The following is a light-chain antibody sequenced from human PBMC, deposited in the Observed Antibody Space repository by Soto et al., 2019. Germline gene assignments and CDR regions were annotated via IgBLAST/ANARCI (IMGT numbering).Light chain of an antibody. CDR1: SSDVGSFNL. V-gene: IGLV2-23*01. Sequence: QSVLTQPASVSGSPGQSIAISCTGTSSDVGSFNLVSWYQQHPGKAPKLLIYEGTKWPSGVSNRFSGSKSGNTASLTISGLQAEDEADYYCCSFGGSTTYVLFGGGTKLTLL. J-gene: IGLJ2*01. CDR3: CSFGGSTTYVL. CDR2: EGT.